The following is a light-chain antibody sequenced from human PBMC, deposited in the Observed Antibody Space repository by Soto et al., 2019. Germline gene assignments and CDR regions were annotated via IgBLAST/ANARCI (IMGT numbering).Light chain of an antibody. CDR3: VLYMGSGISM. CDR1: SGSVSTNNY. Sequence: QTVVTQEPSFSVSPGGTVTLTCGLSSGSVSTNNYPSWYQQTPGQAPHTLIYNTNTRSSGVPDRFSGSILGNKAALTITGAQADDESDYYCVLYMGSGISMFGGGTKLTVL. CDR2: NTN. V-gene: IGLV8-61*01. J-gene: IGLJ3*02.